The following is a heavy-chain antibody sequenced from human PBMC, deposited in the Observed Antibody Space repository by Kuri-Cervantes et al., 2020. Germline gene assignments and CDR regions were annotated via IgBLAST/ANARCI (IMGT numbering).Heavy chain of an antibody. CDR1: GFIFSDYY. D-gene: IGHD2-15*01. J-gene: IGHJ4*02. Sequence: GGSLRLSCAASGFIFSDYYMTWIRQAPGKGLEWVSYISNSDATTFYADSVKGRFTISRDNAKNSLFLQMNSLRVEDTAVYYCARLLAVTPDYWGQGTLVTVSS. CDR2: ISNSDATT. V-gene: IGHV3-11*01. CDR3: ARLLAVTPDY.